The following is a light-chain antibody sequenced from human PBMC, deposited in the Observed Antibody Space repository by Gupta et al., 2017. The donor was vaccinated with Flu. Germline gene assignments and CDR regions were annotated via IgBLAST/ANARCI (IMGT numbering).Light chain of an antibody. V-gene: IGKV2-28*01. J-gene: IGKJ5*01. CDR3: MQALQTPIT. Sequence: ISCRSSQSLLHSNGYNYLDWYLQKPGQSPQLLIYLGSNRASGVPDRFSGSGSGTDFTLKTSRVEAEDVGVYYCMQALQTPITFGQGTRLEIK. CDR2: LGS. CDR1: QSLLHSNGYNY.